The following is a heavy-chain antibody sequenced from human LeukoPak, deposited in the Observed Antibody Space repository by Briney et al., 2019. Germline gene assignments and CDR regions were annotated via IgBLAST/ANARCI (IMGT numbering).Heavy chain of an antibody. Sequence: GGSLKLRCAASGFTFRAYWLSWIRQAPGKGREWVANIKQDGSEEYYVDSVKGRFTISRDNAKNSLYLQMNSLRAEDTAVYYCARDIGAPTDYWGQGTLVTVSS. D-gene: IGHD6-25*01. J-gene: IGHJ4*02. CDR2: IKQDGSEE. V-gene: IGHV3-7*01. CDR1: GFTFRAYW. CDR3: ARDIGAPTDY.